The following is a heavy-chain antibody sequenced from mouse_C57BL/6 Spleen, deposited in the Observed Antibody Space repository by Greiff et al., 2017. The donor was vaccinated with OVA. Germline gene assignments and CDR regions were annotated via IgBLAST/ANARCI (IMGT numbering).Heavy chain of an antibody. J-gene: IGHJ4*01. CDR2: ILPGSGST. Sequence: QVQLKESGAELMKPGASVKLSCKATGYTFTSYWIEWVKQRPGHGLEWIGEILPGSGSTNYNEKFKGKATFTADTSSNTAYMQLSSLTTEDSAIYYCAKKREYGDGERGYYAMDYWGQGTSVTVSS. CDR3: AKKREYGDGERGYYAMDY. CDR1: GYTFTSYW. V-gene: IGHV1-9*01. D-gene: IGHD2-13*01.